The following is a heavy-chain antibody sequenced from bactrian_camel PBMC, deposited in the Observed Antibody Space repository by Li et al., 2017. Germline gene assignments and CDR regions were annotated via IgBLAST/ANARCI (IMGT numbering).Heavy chain of an antibody. Sequence: VQLVESGGGLAQPGGSLRLSCAASGLTLSDNYINWVRQAPGKGLEWVSSIYSEALNTYYSDSVKGRFTIARDNAKNTLYLHMNSLKPDDTAMYYCAADTAAEYHGDGYYRVGAPYEYAYWGRGTQVTVS. D-gene: IGHD5*01. CDR2: IYSEALNT. J-gene: IGHJ4*01. V-gene: IGHV3-2*01. CDR1: GLTLSDNY. CDR3: AADTAAEYHGDGYYRVGAPYEYAY.